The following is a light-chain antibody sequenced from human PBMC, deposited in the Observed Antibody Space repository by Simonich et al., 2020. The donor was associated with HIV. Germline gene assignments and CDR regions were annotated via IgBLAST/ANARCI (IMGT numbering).Light chain of an antibody. CDR1: QSVSSSY. CDR3: QQDGSSPRWT. Sequence: EIVLTQSPGTLSLSPGERATLSCRDSQSVSSSYLAWYQQKPGLAPRLLIYNASSKATGIPDRFSGSGSGTYFTLTTSRLEPEDFAVYYCQQDGSSPRWTVGQGTKVEIK. V-gene: IGKV3D-20*01. CDR2: NAS. J-gene: IGKJ1*01.